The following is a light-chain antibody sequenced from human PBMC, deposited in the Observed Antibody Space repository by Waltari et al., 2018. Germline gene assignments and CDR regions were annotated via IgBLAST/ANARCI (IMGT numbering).Light chain of an antibody. CDR3: CSFAGSYTYV. V-gene: IGLV2-11*01. CDR1: RRDVGGYQY. J-gene: IGLJ1*01. CDR2: DVS. Sequence: QSALTQPRSVSGSPGQSVTISCTGTRRDVGGYQYVSWFQQHPGKVPKLLIYDVSERPSDVPDRFSGSKSANTASLTISGLQTEDEADYYCCSFAGSYTYVFGTGTRVTVL.